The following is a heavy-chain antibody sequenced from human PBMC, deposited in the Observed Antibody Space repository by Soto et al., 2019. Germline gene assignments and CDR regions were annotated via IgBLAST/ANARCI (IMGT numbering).Heavy chain of an antibody. CDR1: GFTLSSYW. Sequence: EVQLVASGGGLVQPGGSLRLSCAASGFTLSSYWMHWVLQAPRKGLVWISRINIDGSSTSYADSVKGRFTISRDNAKNTLYLRVNSLSAEDSAVYYCARSRDGYNFVGDCWGQGTLVTVSS. D-gene: IGHD5-12*01. J-gene: IGHJ4*02. V-gene: IGHV3-74*01. CDR2: INIDGSST. CDR3: ARSRDGYNFVGDC.